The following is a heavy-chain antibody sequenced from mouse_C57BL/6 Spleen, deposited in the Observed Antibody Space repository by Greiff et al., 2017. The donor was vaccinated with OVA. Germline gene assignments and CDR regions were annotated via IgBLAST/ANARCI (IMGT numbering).Heavy chain of an antibody. J-gene: IGHJ1*03. Sequence: EVKLMESGGDLVKPGGSLKLSCAASGFTFSSYGMSWVRQTPDKRLEWVATISSGGSYTYYPDSVKGRFTISRDNAKNTLYLQMSSLKSEDTAMYYCARHRGLDSDWYFDVWGTGTTVTVSS. CDR2: ISSGGSYT. CDR3: ARHRGLDSDWYFDV. V-gene: IGHV5-6*01. CDR1: GFTFSSYG. D-gene: IGHD6-1*01.